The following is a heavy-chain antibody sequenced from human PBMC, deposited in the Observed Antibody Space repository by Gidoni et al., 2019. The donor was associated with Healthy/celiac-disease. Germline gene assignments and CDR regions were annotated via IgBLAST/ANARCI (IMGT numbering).Heavy chain of an antibody. J-gene: IGHJ6*03. D-gene: IGHD3-9*01. V-gene: IGHV3-21*01. CDR3: ARTLDYDILTGIYYYYYMDV. CDR1: GFPFSSYS. CDR2: ISSSSSYI. Sequence: EVQLVESGGGLVKPGGSLRLSCAASGFPFSSYSMNWVRQAPGKGLEWVSSISSSSSYIYYADSVKGRFTISRDNAKNSLYLQMNSLRAEDTAVYYCARTLDYDILTGIYYYYYMDVWGKGTTVTVSS.